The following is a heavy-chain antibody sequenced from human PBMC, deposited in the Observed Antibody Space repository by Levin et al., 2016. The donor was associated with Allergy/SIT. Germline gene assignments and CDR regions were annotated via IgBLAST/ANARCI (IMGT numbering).Heavy chain of an antibody. V-gene: IGHV1-69*06. CDR1: GGTFSSYA. D-gene: IGHD2-15*01. Sequence: SVKVSCKASGGTFSSYAISWVRQAPGQGLEWMGGIIPIFGTANYAQKFQGRVTITADKSTSTAYMELSSLRSEDTAVYYCARDIVVVVAATSRGAFDIWGQGTMVTVSS. CDR2: IIPIFGTA. CDR3: ARDIVVVVAATSRGAFDI. J-gene: IGHJ3*02.